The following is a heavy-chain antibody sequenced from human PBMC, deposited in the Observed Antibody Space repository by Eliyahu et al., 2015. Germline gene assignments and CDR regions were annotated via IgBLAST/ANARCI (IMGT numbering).Heavy chain of an antibody. CDR3: ARRGYYYYGMDV. V-gene: IGHV4-31*03. Sequence: QVQLQESGPGLVKPSQTLSLTXXVSXXPXSSGGYXWSWIRQHPGKGLEWIGYLYYSGSTYYNPSLKSRVTISVDTSKNQFSLKLSSVTAADTAVYYCARRGYYYYGMDVWGQGTTVTVSS. CDR2: LYYSGST. J-gene: IGHJ6*02. CDR1: XXPXSSGGYX.